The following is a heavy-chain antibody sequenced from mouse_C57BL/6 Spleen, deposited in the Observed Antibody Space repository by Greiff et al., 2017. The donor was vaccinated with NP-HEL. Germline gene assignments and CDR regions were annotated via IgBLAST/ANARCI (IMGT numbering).Heavy chain of an antibody. CDR2: IRLKSDNYAT. D-gene: IGHD1-1*01. Sequence: EVKVEESGGGLVQPGGSMKLSCVASGFTFSNYWMNWVRQSPEKGLEWVAQIRLKSDNYATHYAESVKGRFTISRDDSKSSVYLQMNNLRAEDTGIYYCTGGYGSRYFDVWGTGTTVTVSS. V-gene: IGHV6-3*01. CDR1: GFTFSNYW. J-gene: IGHJ1*03. CDR3: TGGYGSRYFDV.